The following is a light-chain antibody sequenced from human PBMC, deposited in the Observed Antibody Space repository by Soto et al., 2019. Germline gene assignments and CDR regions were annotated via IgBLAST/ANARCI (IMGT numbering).Light chain of an antibody. CDR2: DVS. Sequence: QSALTQPRSVSGSPGQSVTISCTGTSSDVGAYNYVSWYQHHPGKAPKLMIYDVSERPSGVPDRFSGPKSGNTASLTISGLQADDEADYSCCSYVDIYTLLFGGGTKLTFL. V-gene: IGLV2-11*01. CDR3: CSYVDIYTLL. J-gene: IGLJ2*01. CDR1: SSDVGAYNY.